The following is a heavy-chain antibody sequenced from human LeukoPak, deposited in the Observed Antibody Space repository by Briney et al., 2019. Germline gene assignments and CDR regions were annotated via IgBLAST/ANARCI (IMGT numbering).Heavy chain of an antibody. CDR3: ARDGRYDFWSGLTPDY. CDR1: RFTFSTYW. J-gene: IGHJ4*02. V-gene: IGHV3-74*01. Sequence: PGGSLRLSCAASRFTFSTYWMHWVRQAPGKGLVWVSRINSDGSSTDYADSVKGRFTISRDNAKNSLYLQMNSLRAEDTAVYYCARDGRYDFWSGLTPDYWGQGTLVTVSS. D-gene: IGHD3-3*01. CDR2: INSDGSST.